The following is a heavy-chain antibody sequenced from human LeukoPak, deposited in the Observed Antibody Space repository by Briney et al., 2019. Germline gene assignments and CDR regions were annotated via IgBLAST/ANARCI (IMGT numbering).Heavy chain of an antibody. CDR1: GGSISSYY. CDR3: ARRRSMTTATFDY. J-gene: IGHJ4*02. CDR2: IYTSGST. Sequence: SETLSLTCTVSGGSISSYYWSWIRQPPGKGLEWIGYIYTSGSTNYNPSLKSRVTISVDTSKNQFSLKLSSVTAADTAVYYCARRRSMTTATFDYWGQGTLVTVSS. V-gene: IGHV4-4*09. D-gene: IGHD6-6*01.